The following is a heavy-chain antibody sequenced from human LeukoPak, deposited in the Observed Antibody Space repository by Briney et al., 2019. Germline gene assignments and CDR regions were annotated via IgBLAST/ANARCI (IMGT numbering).Heavy chain of an antibody. V-gene: IGHV1-2*02. J-gene: IGHJ4*02. CDR1: GYTFTDFY. Sequence: ASVKVSCKTSGYTFTDFYIHWVRQAPGQGLEWLGWINPKLDGSHYAERFEGRVTLTRDTSITTAYMELSDLTHDDTAIYYCARGVRGSCLSAFWGQGTLVTVSS. D-gene: IGHD2-15*01. CDR2: INPKLDGS. CDR3: ARGVRGSCLSAF.